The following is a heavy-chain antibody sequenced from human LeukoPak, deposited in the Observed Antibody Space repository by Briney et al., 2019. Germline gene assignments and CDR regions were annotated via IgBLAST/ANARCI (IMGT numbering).Heavy chain of an antibody. J-gene: IGHJ4*02. V-gene: IGHV3-73*01. CDR2: IRTKALTYAT. CDR1: GFTFSSYA. Sequence: GGSLRLSCAASGFTFSSYAMSWVRQPSGKGLEWVGHIRTKALTYATAYAASVKGRFTISRDDSKNTAYLEMNSLKIEDTAVYYCTRHGATTVTDCWGQGTLVTVSS. D-gene: IGHD4-17*01. CDR3: TRHGATTVTDC.